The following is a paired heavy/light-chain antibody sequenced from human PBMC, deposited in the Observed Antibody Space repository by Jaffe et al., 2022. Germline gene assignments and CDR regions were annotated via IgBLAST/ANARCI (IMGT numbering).Light chain of an antibody. V-gene: IGKV3-15*01. CDR1: QSVSSN. Sequence: EIVMTQSPATLSVSPGERATLSCRASQSVSSNLAWYQQKPGQAPRLLIYGASTRATGIPARFSGSGSGTEFTLTISSLQSEDFAVYYCQQYNNWPEGFTFGPGTKVDIK. CDR3: QQYNNWPEGFT. CDR2: GAS. J-gene: IGKJ3*01.
Heavy chain of an antibody. Sequence: QLQLQESGPGLVKPSETLSLTCTVSGGSISSSSYYWGWIRQPPGKGLEWIGSIYYSGSTYYNPSLKSRVTISVDTSKNQFSLKLSSVTAADTAVYYCARRFYDFWSGYYSDGDAFDIWGQGTMVTVSS. CDR3: ARRFYDFWSGYYSDGDAFDI. V-gene: IGHV4-39*01. CDR2: IYYSGST. J-gene: IGHJ3*02. CDR1: GGSISSSSYY. D-gene: IGHD3-3*01.